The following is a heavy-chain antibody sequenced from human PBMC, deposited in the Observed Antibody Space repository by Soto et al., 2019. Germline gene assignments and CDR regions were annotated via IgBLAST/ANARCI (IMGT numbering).Heavy chain of an antibody. D-gene: IGHD2-8*01. CDR1: GGSISSSSYY. CDR2: IYYSGST. CDR3: ARVGYCINGVGPGSRRGCFDS. Sequence: SETLSLTCTVSGGSISSSSYYCGWIRQPPGKGLEWIGSIYYSGSTYYNPSLKSRVTISVDTSKNHFSLKLSSVTAADTAVYYCARVGYCINGVGPGSRRGCFDSWGQGNMVTVSS. J-gene: IGHJ5*01. V-gene: IGHV4-39*02.